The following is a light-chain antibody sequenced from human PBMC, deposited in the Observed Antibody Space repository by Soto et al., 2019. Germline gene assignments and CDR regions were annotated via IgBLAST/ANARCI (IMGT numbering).Light chain of an antibody. CDR1: SSDVGGYNY. CDR2: EVS. CDR3: SSYAGSNNPYV. Sequence: QSALTQPPSASGSPGQSVTISCTGTSSDVGGYNYVSWYQQHPGKAPKLMIYEVSKRPSGVPDRFSGSKSGNTASLTVSGLKAEDEDDYYCSSYAGSNNPYVFGTGTKLTVL. V-gene: IGLV2-8*01. J-gene: IGLJ1*01.